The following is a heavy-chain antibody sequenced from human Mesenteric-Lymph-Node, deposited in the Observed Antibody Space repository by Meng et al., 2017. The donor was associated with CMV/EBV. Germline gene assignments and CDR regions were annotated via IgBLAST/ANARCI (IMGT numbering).Heavy chain of an antibody. D-gene: IGHD4-11*01. Sequence: SGGSISSGGYYWSWIRQHPGKGLEWIGYIYYSGSTYYNPSLKSRVTISVDTSKNQFSLKLSSVTAADTAVYYCARDPGAYSNYRWFDPWGQGTLVTVSS. V-gene: IGHV4-31*02. CDR3: ARDPGAYSNYRWFDP. J-gene: IGHJ5*02. CDR1: GGSISSGGYY. CDR2: IYYSGST.